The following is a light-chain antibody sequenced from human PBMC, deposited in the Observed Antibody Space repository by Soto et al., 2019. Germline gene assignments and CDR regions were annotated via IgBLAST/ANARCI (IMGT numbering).Light chain of an antibody. Sequence: QSALTQPASVSGSPGQSITISCTGTSSDVGGYNYVSWYQQHPGKAPKVMIYDVRNRPSGVSNRFSGSKSGNTASLTISGLQAEDEADYYCSSYTSSSTLLFGGGTKLTVL. J-gene: IGLJ2*01. V-gene: IGLV2-14*03. CDR2: DVR. CDR1: SSDVGGYNY. CDR3: SSYTSSSTLL.